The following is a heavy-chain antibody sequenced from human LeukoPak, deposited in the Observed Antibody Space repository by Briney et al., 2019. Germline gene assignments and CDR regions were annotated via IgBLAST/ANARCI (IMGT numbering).Heavy chain of an antibody. V-gene: IGHV3-48*01. CDR3: AREYYDFWSGYSVYYYYYMDV. Sequence: GGSLRLSCAASGFTFSSYSMNWVRQAPGKGLEWVSYISSSSSTIYYADSVKGRFTISRDNTKNSLYLQMNSLRAEDTAVYYCAREYYDFWSGYSVYYYYYMDVWGKGTTVTVSS. CDR1: GFTFSSYS. CDR2: ISSSSSTI. J-gene: IGHJ6*03. D-gene: IGHD3-3*01.